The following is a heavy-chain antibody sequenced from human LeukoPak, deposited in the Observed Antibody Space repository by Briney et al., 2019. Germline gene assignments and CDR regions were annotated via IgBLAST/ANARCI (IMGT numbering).Heavy chain of an antibody. CDR1: GFTFSSYA. V-gene: IGHV3-53*01. CDR3: ARDQSWFDP. CDR2: IYSGGST. Sequence: PGGSLRLSCAASGFTFSSYAMSWVRQAPGKGLEWVSVIYSGGSTYYADSVKGRFTISRDNSKNTLYLQMNSLRAGDTAVYYCARDQSWFDPWGQGTLVTVSS. J-gene: IGHJ5*02.